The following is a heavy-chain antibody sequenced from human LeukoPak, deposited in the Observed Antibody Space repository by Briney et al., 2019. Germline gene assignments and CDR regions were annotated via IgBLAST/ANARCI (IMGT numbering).Heavy chain of an antibody. V-gene: IGHV3-49*03. Sequence: GGSLRLSCTASGFTFGDYAMSWFRQAPGKGLEWVGFIRSKAYGGTTEYAASVKGRFTISRDDSKSIAYLQMNSLKTVDTAVYYCTRCRDSSSWYVAYWGQGTLVTVSS. CDR2: IRSKAYGGTT. CDR1: GFTFGDYA. D-gene: IGHD6-13*01. CDR3: TRCRDSSSWYVAY. J-gene: IGHJ4*02.